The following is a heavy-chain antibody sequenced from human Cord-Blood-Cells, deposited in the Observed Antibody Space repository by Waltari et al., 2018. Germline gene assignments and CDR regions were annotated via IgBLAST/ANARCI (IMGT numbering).Heavy chain of an antibody. CDR2: IYYSGRA. CDR1: GGSISSGGYY. V-gene: IGHV4-31*03. J-gene: IGHJ4*02. D-gene: IGHD3-22*01. Sequence: QVQLQESGPGLVKPSQTLSLTCTVSGGSISSGGYYWSWIRQHPGKGLEWIGYIYYSGRAYDNPARKKRVTTSIDTSKNQFSLKLSAVTAGDTAVYYCARGYYYDSSGYDSWGQGTLVTVSS. CDR3: ARGYYYDSSGYDS.